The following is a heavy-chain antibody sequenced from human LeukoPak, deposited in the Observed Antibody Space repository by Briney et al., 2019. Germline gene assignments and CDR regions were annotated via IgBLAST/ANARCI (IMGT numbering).Heavy chain of an antibody. CDR3: ARVRCSGGSCYRLDY. CDR2: IYHSGST. J-gene: IGHJ4*02. Sequence: PSETLSLTCTVSGGSISTYYWNWIRQPPGKGLEWIGYIYHSGSTNYNPSLQSRVTISVDTSKNQFSLKLSSVTAADTAVYYCARVRCSGGSCYRLDYWGQGTLVTVSS. CDR1: GGSISTYY. V-gene: IGHV4-59*12. D-gene: IGHD2-15*01.